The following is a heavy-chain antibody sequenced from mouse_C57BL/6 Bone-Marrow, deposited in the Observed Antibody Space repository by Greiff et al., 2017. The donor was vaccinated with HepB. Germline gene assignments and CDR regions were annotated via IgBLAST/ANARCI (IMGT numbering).Heavy chain of an antibody. CDR2: INPGSGGT. V-gene: IGHV1-54*01. D-gene: IGHD2-4*01. CDR1: GYAFTNYL. Sequence: VQLQQSGAELVRPGTSVKVSCKASGYAFTNYLIEWVKQRPGQGLEWIGVINPGSGGTNYNEKFKGKATLTADKSSSTAYMQLSSLTSEDSAVYFCAVGDYDEGGYWGQGTTLTVSS. J-gene: IGHJ2*01. CDR3: AVGDYDEGGY.